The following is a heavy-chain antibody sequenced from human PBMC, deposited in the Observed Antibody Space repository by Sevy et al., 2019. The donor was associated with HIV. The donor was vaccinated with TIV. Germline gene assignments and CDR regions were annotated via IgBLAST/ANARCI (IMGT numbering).Heavy chain of an antibody. CDR2: ISGSGGST. V-gene: IGHV3-23*01. CDR3: AKGVVGYCSGGSCYSYYFDY. Sequence: GGSLRLSCAASGFTFSSYAMSWVRQAPGKGLEWVSAISGSGGSTYYADSVKGRFTISRDNSKNTLYLQMNSLRAEETAVYYCAKGVVGYCSGGSCYSYYFDYWGQGTLVTVSS. D-gene: IGHD2-15*01. CDR1: GFTFSSYA. J-gene: IGHJ4*02.